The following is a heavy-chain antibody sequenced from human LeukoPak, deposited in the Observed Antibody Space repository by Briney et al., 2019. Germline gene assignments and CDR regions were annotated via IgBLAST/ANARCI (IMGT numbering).Heavy chain of an antibody. CDR3: ARDRPDYGSGSYFYLR. J-gene: IGHJ4*02. Sequence: GGSLRLSCAASGFTFSSYEMNWVRQAPGKGLEWVSYISSSGSTIYYADSVKGRFTISRDNAKNSLYLQMNSLRAEDTAVYYCARDRPDYGSGSYFYLRWGQGTLVTVSS. CDR1: GFTFSSYE. D-gene: IGHD3-10*01. V-gene: IGHV3-48*03. CDR2: ISSSGSTI.